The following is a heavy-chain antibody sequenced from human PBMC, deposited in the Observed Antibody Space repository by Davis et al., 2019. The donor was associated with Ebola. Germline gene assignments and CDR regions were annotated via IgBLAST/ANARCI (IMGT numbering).Heavy chain of an antibody. V-gene: IGHV1-3*01. CDR3: ARDLGGIAVAGTLYYYGMDV. J-gene: IGHJ6*02. CDR2: INAGNDNT. Sequence: ASVKVSCKASGYTFTSYAMHWVRQAPGQRLEWMGWINAGNDNTKYSQKFQGRVTITRDTSASTAYMELSSLRSEDTAVYYCARDLGGIAVAGTLYYYGMDVWGQGTTVTVSS. D-gene: IGHD6-19*01. CDR1: GYTFTSYA.